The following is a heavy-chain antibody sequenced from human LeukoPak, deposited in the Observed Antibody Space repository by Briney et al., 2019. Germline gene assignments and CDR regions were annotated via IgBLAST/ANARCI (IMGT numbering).Heavy chain of an antibody. V-gene: IGHV3-33*06. CDR1: GFTFSSYG. CDR2: TWYDGSNK. J-gene: IGHJ4*02. CDR3: AKDREDIV. Sequence: GRSLRLSCAASGFTFSSYGMHWVRQAPGKGLEWVAVTWYDGSNKYYADSVKGRFTISRDNSKNTLYLQMNSLRAEDTAVYYCAKDREDIVWGQGTLVTVSS. D-gene: IGHD5-12*01.